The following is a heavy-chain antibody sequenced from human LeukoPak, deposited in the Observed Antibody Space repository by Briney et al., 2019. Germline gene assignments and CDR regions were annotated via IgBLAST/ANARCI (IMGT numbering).Heavy chain of an antibody. Sequence: GGSLRLSCEASGFTFSSYWMTWVRQAPGKGLEWVGNINQDGGGQYFVDSVKGRFTMSRDNAKNSLYLQLNNLGSEDTAKYYCAEGHYGDLKWGQGTLVTVSS. CDR3: AEGHYGDLK. D-gene: IGHD4-17*01. CDR2: INQDGGGQ. V-gene: IGHV3-7*02. J-gene: IGHJ4*02. CDR1: GFTFSSYW.